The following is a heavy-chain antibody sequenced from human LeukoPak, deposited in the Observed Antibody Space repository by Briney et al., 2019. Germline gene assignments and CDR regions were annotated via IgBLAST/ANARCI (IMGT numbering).Heavy chain of an antibody. V-gene: IGHV3-48*04. CDR3: ARDHNYAFDN. D-gene: IGHD1-1*01. CDR1: GFPFSDYS. J-gene: IGHJ4*02. CDR2: IGISSGNT. Sequence: GGSLRLSCTASGFPFSDYSMNWVRQAPGKGLEWISYIGISSGNTEYADSVRGRFTISADNAKNSLYLQMNSLRVEDTAVYYCARDHNYAFDNWGQGTLVSVSS.